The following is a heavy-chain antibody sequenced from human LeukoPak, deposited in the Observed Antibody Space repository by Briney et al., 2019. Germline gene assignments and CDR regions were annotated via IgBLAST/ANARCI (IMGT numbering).Heavy chain of an antibody. V-gene: IGHV3-30-3*01. CDR1: GFTFSSYA. CDR2: ISYDGSNK. Sequence: QAGGSLRLSCAASGFTFSSYAMHWVRQAPGKGLEWVAVISYDGSNKYYADSVKGRFTISRDNSKNTLYLQMNSLRAEDTAVYYCARVRGSYYHYFDYWGQGTLVTVSS. CDR3: ARVRGSYYHYFDY. J-gene: IGHJ4*02. D-gene: IGHD1-26*01.